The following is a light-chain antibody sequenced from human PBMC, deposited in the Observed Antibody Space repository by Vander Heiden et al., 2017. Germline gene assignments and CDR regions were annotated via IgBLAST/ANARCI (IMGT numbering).Light chain of an antibody. V-gene: IGLV1-40*01. J-gene: IGLJ2*01. CDR2: GNS. Sequence: QSVLPQPPSLSGAPGQRVTISCTGSSSNIGAGYDVHWYQQLPGTAPKLLIYGNSNRPSGVPDRFSGSKSGTSASLAITGLQAEDDADYYCQSYDSSLSGGVFGGGTKLTVL. CDR1: SSNIGAGYD. CDR3: QSYDSSLSGGV.